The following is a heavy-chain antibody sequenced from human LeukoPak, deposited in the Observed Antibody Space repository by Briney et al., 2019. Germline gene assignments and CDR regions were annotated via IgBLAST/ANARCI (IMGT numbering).Heavy chain of an antibody. D-gene: IGHD6-19*01. CDR1: GGSFSGYY. J-gene: IGHJ3*02. V-gene: IGHV4-34*01. CDR2: INHSGNT. CDR3: ARARSVAGRGHDAFDI. Sequence: SETLSLTCAVYGGSFSGYYWNWIRQSPGKGLEWIGEINHSGNTNYNPSLKSRVTISVDTSKNQFSLKLSSVTAADTAVYYCARARSVAGRGHDAFDIWGQGTMVTVSS.